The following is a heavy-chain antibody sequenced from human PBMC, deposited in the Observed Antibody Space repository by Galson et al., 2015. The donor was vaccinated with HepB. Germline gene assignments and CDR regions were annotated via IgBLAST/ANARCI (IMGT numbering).Heavy chain of an antibody. CDR2: IIPILWTA. Sequence: SCKASGDTFRSQAINWVRQAPGQGLEWMGRIIPILWTANYAHKFQGRVTITAHKSTNTAYMELSSLRSEDTAVYYCATMVGYSGYDFTSMWGQGTLVTVSS. V-gene: IGHV1-69*04. D-gene: IGHD5-12*01. CDR3: ATMVGYSGYDFTSM. CDR1: GDTFRSQA. J-gene: IGHJ4*02.